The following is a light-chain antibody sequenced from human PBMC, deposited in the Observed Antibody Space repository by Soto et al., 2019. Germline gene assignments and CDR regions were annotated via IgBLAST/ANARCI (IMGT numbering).Light chain of an antibody. J-gene: IGKJ5*01. Sequence: IRVTQSPSSVSASVGDRVTITCRASQDISSWLAWYQQKPGKAPKLLIYAASTLQSGVPSRFRGSGSGTDFTLTISSLQPEDFGTYYCQQSYSTPTTFAQGIRLENK. CDR3: QQSYSTPTT. CDR2: AAS. CDR1: QDISSW. V-gene: IGKV1-12*01.